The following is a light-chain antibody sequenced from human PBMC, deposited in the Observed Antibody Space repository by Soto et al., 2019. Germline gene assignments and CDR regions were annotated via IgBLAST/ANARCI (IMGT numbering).Light chain of an antibody. CDR2: GAS. CDR3: QQYDSSRT. CDR1: QIVDSRF. Sequence: EIVLTQSPGTLSLSPGERATLSCRASQIVDSRFLAWYQQKPGQAPRLLMYGASIRATGFPDRFSGSGSGTDFTLSIRRLEPEDFAVDYCQQYDSSRTFGQWTKVEMK. V-gene: IGKV3-20*01. J-gene: IGKJ1*01.